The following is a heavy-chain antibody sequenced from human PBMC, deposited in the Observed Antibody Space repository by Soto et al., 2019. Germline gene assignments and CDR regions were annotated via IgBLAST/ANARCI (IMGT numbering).Heavy chain of an antibody. J-gene: IGHJ6*02. Sequence: ETLSLTYTVSGGSISRYYWSWIRQPPGKGLEWIGYIYYSGSTNYNPSLKSRVTISVDTSKNQFSLKLSSVTAADTAVYYCARGIQVYYYGSGSYFYYYYGMDVWGQGTTVT. CDR1: GGSISRYY. V-gene: IGHV4-59*08. CDR2: IYYSGST. CDR3: ARGIQVYYYGSGSYFYYYYGMDV. D-gene: IGHD3-10*01.